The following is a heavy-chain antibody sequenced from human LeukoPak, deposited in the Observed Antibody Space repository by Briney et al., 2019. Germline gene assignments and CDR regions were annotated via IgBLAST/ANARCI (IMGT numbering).Heavy chain of an antibody. D-gene: IGHD3-10*02. Sequence: PGGSLRLSCAAAGFTFSSYEMNWVRQPAGRGLEWVSSIRSSGSTIYYADSVKGRFNSSRDNAKNSLYLQMNSLRAEDTAVYYCAELGITMIGGVWGKGTTVTISS. CDR1: GFTFSSYE. V-gene: IGHV3-48*03. J-gene: IGHJ6*04. CDR3: AELGITMIGGV. CDR2: IRSSGSTI.